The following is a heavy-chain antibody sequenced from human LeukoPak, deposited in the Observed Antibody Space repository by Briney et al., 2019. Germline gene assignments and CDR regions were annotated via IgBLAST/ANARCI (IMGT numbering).Heavy chain of an antibody. J-gene: IGHJ4*02. Sequence: GASVKVSCKASGGTFSSYAISWVRQAPGQGLEWMGGIIPIFGTANYAQKFQGRVTITTDESTSTAYMEPSSLRSEDTAVYYCARVFSGYNDYWGQGTLVTVSS. CDR1: GGTFSSYA. CDR3: ARVFSGYNDY. V-gene: IGHV1-69*05. CDR2: IIPIFGTA. D-gene: IGHD3-22*01.